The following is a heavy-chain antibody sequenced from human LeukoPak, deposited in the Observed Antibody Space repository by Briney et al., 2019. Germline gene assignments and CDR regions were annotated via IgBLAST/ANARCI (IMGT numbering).Heavy chain of an antibody. CDR1: GYSFTSYW. V-gene: IGHV5-51*01. J-gene: IGHJ5*02. D-gene: IGHD1-1*01. CDR3: ARTPNPGTTGWFDP. CDR2: IYPGDSDT. Sequence: GESLKISCKGSGYSFTSYWIGWVRQMPGKRLELMGIIYPGDSDTRYSPSFQGQVTISDDKSISTAYLQWSSLKASDTAMYYCARTPNPGTTGWFDPWGQGTLVTVSS.